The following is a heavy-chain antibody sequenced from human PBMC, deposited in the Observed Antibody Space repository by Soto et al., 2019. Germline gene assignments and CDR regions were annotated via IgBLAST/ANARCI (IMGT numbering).Heavy chain of an antibody. CDR2: IYSGGYT. CDR1: GFTVSNSY. V-gene: IGHV3-53*01. D-gene: IGHD6-13*01. CDR3: AKVRYRSWYFDN. Sequence: PGGSLRLSCAVSGFTVSNSYMSWVRQAPGKGLEGVSVIYSGGYTSYADSVKGRFTVSRDNSNSTLFLHMNSLRVEDTALYYCAKVRYRSWYFDNWGQGTLVTVSS. J-gene: IGHJ4*02.